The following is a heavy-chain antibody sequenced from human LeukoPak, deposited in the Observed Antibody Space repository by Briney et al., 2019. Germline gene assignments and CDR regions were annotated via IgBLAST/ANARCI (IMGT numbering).Heavy chain of an antibody. J-gene: IGHJ4*02. D-gene: IGHD2-2*02. Sequence: GGSLRLSCAASGFTFSNYWMHWVRQAPGKGLVWVSRINSDGSSTSYADSVKGRFTISRDNAKNTLYLQMNSLRDEDTAVYYCARAYCSSTSCYKDASDYWGQGTLVTVSS. CDR2: INSDGSST. CDR1: GFTFSNYW. V-gene: IGHV3-74*01. CDR3: ARAYCSSTSCYKDASDY.